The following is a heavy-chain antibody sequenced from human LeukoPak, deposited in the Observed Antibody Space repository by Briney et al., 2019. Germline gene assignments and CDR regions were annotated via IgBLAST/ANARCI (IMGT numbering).Heavy chain of an antibody. V-gene: IGHV3-23*01. Sequence: PGGSLRLSCAASGFTFSSYAMNWVRQAPGKGLEWVSTISGSGGSKHYADSVEGRFTISRDNSKNTVYLQMNSLRAEDTAIYYCXXLXXXSGAXXXXXWG. CDR1: GFTFSSYA. CDR3: XXLXXXSGAXXXXX. CDR2: ISGSGGSK. D-gene: IGHD3-10*01. J-gene: IGHJ2*01.